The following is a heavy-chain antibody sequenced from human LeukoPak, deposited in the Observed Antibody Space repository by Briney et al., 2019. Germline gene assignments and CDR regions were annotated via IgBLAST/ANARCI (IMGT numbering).Heavy chain of an antibody. Sequence: GGSLRLSCAASGFTFSNAWMSWVRQAPGKGLEWVGRIKSKTDGGTTDYAAPVKGRFTISRDDSKNTLYLQMNSLKTEDTAVYYCTTDPAIVVPLDYWGQGTLVTVSS. J-gene: IGHJ4*02. D-gene: IGHD3-22*01. V-gene: IGHV3-15*01. CDR2: IKSKTDGGTT. CDR1: GFTFSNAW. CDR3: TTDPAIVVPLDY.